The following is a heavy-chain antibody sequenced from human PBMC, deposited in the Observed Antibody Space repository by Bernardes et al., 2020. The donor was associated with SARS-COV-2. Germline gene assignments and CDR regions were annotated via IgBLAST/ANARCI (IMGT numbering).Heavy chain of an antibody. CDR1: GYTFTSYG. CDR2: ISAYNGNT. Sequence: KVSCKASGYTFTSYGISWVRQAPGQGLEWMGWISAYNGNTNYAQKLQGRVTMTTDTSTSTAYMELRSLRSDDTAVYYCARESNYDFWSGHYYYYGMDVWGQGTTVTVSS. CDR3: ARESNYDFWSGHYYYYGMDV. D-gene: IGHD3-3*01. V-gene: IGHV1-18*01. J-gene: IGHJ6*02.